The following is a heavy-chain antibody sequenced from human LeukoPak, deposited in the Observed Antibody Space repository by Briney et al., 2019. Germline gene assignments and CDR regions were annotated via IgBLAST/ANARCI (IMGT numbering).Heavy chain of an antibody. J-gene: IGHJ4*02. D-gene: IGHD3-22*01. CDR1: GGSMSSGGYY. CDR2: IYYSGST. CDR3: ARVHDSSGYHFDY. Sequence: PSETLSLPCTVSGGSMSSGGYYCSWIRQHPGKGLEWIGYIYYSGSTYYNPSLKSRVTISVDTSKNPFSLKLSSVTAADTAVYYCARVHDSSGYHFDYWGQGTLVTVSS. V-gene: IGHV4-31*03.